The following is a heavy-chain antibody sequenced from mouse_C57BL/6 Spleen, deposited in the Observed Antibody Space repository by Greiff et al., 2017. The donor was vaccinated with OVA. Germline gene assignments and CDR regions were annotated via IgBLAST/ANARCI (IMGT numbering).Heavy chain of an antibody. Sequence: QVQLQQPGAELVRPGTSVKLSCKASGYTFTSYWMHWVKQRPGQGLEWIGVIDPSDSYTNYNQKFKGKATLTVDTSSSTAYMQLSSLTSEDSAVYYCARLRGSVVAGYAMDYWGQGTSVTVSS. J-gene: IGHJ4*01. CDR1: GYTFTSYW. CDR3: ARLRGSVVAGYAMDY. V-gene: IGHV1-59*01. D-gene: IGHD1-1*01. CDR2: IDPSDSYT.